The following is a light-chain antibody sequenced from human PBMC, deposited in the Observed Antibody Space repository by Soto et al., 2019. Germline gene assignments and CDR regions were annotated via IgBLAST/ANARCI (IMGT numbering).Light chain of an antibody. J-gene: IGKJ4*01. Sequence: DIQMTQSPSSLSASVGDRVAITCRASQTISGFLSWYQQKPGEAPKLLIYAASTLQSGVPSRFSGSGSGTDFTLTISSLQPEDFATYYCQQSYIAPLTFGGGTKVDIK. CDR1: QTISGF. CDR3: QQSYIAPLT. CDR2: AAS. V-gene: IGKV1-39*01.